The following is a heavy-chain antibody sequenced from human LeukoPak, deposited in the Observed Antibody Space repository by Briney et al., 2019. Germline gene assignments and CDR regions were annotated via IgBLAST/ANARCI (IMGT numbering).Heavy chain of an antibody. CDR2: ISSSSSYT. V-gene: IGHV3-11*06. D-gene: IGHD6-13*01. CDR3: ARGFNLVSTS. CDR1: GFNFSDYY. Sequence: GGSLRLSCAASGFNFSDYYMSWIRQAPGKGLEWVSYISSSSSYTNYADSVKGRFTVSRDNAKNSLYLQMNSLRAEDTAVYYCARGFNLVSTSWGQGTLVTVSS. J-gene: IGHJ4*02.